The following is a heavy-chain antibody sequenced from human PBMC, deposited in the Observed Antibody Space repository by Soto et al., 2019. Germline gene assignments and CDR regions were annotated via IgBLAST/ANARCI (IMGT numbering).Heavy chain of an antibody. J-gene: IGHJ5*02. CDR1: GYTFTSYY. V-gene: IGHV1-46*01. CDR3: ASQYYDILTGYYYWFDP. Sequence: ASVKVSCKASGYTFTSYYMHWVRQAPGQGLEWMGIINPSGGSTSYAQKFQGRVTMTRDTSTSTVYMELSSLRSEDTAVYYCASQYYDILTGYYYWFDPWGQGTLVTVSS. D-gene: IGHD3-9*01. CDR2: INPSGGST.